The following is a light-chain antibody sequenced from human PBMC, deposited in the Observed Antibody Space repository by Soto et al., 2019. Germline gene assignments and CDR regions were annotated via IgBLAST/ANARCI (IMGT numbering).Light chain of an antibody. V-gene: IGLV2-14*01. J-gene: IGLJ1*01. CDR2: EVS. Sequence: QSALTQPASVSGSPGQSITISCTGTSSDVGGYNYVSWYQQHPGKAPKVMIYEVSNRPSGVSNRFSGSKSGNTASLTISGLQAEDEGDYYCSSYTSSSTLTYVFGTGTKLTVL. CDR3: SSYTSSSTLTYV. CDR1: SSDVGGYNY.